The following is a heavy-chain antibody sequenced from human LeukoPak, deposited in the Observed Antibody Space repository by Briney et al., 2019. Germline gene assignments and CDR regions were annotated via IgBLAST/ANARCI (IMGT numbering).Heavy chain of an antibody. CDR2: IYYSGST. D-gene: IGHD4-17*01. J-gene: IGHJ4*02. CDR1: GGSISSYY. Sequence: SETLSLTCTVSGGSISSYYWSWIRQPPGKGLEWIGYIYYSGSTNYNPSLKSRVTISVDTSKNQFSLKLSSVTAADTAVYYCARHGMDGDSHGYWGQGTLVTVSS. CDR3: ARHGMDGDSHGY. V-gene: IGHV4-59*08.